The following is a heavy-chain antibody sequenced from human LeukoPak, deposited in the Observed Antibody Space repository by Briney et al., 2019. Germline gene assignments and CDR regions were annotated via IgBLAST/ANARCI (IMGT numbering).Heavy chain of an antibody. J-gene: IGHJ5*02. V-gene: IGHV1-2*02. Sequence: ASVKVSCKASGYTFTSYYMHWVRQAPGQGLEWMGIINPSGGGTNYAQKFQGRVTMTRDTSISTAYMELSRLRSDDTAVYYCVRGYYDSSGYQLWFDPWGQGTLVTVSS. CDR3: VRGYYDSSGYQLWFDP. CDR1: GYTFTSYY. CDR2: INPSGGGT. D-gene: IGHD3-22*01.